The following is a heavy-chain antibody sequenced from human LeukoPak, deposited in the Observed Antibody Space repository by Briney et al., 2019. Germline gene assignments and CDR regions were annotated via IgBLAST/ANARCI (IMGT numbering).Heavy chain of an antibody. Sequence: SQTLSLTCAISGDSVSSNSAAWNWIRQSPSRGLEWLGRTYYRSKWYNDYAVSVKSRITINPDTSKNQFSLQLNSVTAADTAVYYCARVYYHSVVDSCFDYWGQGTLVTVSS. CDR3: ARVYYHSVVDSCFDY. CDR2: TYYRSKWYN. V-gene: IGHV6-1*01. D-gene: IGHD3-22*01. J-gene: IGHJ4*02. CDR1: GDSVSSNSAA.